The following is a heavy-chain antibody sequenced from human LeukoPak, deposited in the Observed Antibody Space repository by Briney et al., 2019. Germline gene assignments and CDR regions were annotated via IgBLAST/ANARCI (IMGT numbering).Heavy chain of an antibody. J-gene: IGHJ4*02. Sequence: ASVTVSCKVSGYTLTELSMHWVRQAPGQGLEWMGWITLSGGTNYPQKFQGRVAITRDTSITTAYMDLSRLTSDDTAVYYCARDRYGDGFAHFDYWGQGALVTVSS. V-gene: IGHV1-2*02. CDR3: ARDRYGDGFAHFDY. CDR1: GYTLTELS. D-gene: IGHD5-24*01. CDR2: ITLSGGT.